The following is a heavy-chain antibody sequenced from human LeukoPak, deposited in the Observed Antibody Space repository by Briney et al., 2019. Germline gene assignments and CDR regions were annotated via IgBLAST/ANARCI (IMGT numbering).Heavy chain of an antibody. CDR1: GFTVSSDS. D-gene: IGHD3-16*01. Sequence: QTGGSLRLSCTVSGFTVSSDSMSWVRQAPGKGLEWVSFIYSGGSTHYSDSVKGRFTISRDNSKNTLYLQMNSLRAEDTAVYYCARTQLWRGILDYWGQGTLVTVSS. V-gene: IGHV3-53*01. CDR3: ARTQLWRGILDY. CDR2: IYSGGST. J-gene: IGHJ4*02.